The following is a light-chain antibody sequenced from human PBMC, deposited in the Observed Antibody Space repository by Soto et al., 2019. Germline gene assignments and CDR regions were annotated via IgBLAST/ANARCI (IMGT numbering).Light chain of an antibody. J-gene: IGLJ2*01. V-gene: IGLV2-14*01. CDR3: SSYTTSSAYVR. Sequence: QSVLTQPASVSGSPGQSITISCTGTSSDVGGYNYVSWYRQHPGKAPKILIYEVNNRPSGVSNRFSGSKSGNTASLTISGLQAEDASHYYCSSYTTSSAYVRFGGGTKVTVL. CDR2: EVN. CDR1: SSDVGGYNY.